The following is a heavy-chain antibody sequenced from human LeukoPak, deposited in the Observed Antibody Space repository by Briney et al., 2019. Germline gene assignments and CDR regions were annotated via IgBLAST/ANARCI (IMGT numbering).Heavy chain of an antibody. J-gene: IGHJ4*02. D-gene: IGHD1-1*01. CDR1: GFTFSSYE. CDR2: ISSSGSTI. V-gene: IGHV3-48*03. CDR3: ARLTGTTGFDY. Sequence: GGSLRLSCAAPGFTFSSYEMNWVRQAPGKGLEWVSYISSSGSTIYYADSVKGRFTISRDNAKNSLYLQLNSLRADHTAVYYCARLTGTTGFDYWGQGTLVTVPS.